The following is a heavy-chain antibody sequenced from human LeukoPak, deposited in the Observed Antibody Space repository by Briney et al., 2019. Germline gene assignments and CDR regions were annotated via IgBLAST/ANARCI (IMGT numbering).Heavy chain of an antibody. V-gene: IGHV4-59*12. D-gene: IGHD1-26*01. J-gene: IGHJ3*01. CDR3: AKDLSGSYFNRDAFDV. Sequence: PSETLSLTCTVSGGSISSYYWSWIRQPPGKGLEWIGYIYYSGSTNYNPSLKSRVTISVDTSKNQFSLKLRSVTAADTAVYYCAKDLSGSYFNRDAFDVWGQGTMVTVSS. CDR1: GGSISSYY. CDR2: IYYSGST.